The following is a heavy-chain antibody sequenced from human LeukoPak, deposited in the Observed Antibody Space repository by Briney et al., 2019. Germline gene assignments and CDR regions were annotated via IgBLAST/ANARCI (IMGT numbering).Heavy chain of an antibody. Sequence: PGGSLRLSCAASGFTFSSYEMNWVRQAPGKGLEWVAFIRYDGSNKYYADSVKGRFSISRDNSKNTLYLQMNSLRAEDTAVYYCAKVLALDYDTSGYNGGGDYWGQGTLVTVSS. CDR2: IRYDGSNK. J-gene: IGHJ4*02. V-gene: IGHV3-30*02. CDR3: AKVLALDYDTSGYNGGGDY. D-gene: IGHD3-22*01. CDR1: GFTFSSYE.